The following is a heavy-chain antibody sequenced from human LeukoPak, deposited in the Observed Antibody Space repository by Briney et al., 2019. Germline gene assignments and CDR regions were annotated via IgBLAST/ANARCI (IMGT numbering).Heavy chain of an antibody. CDR1: GFTFSSYE. Sequence: GGSLRLSCAASGFTFSSYEMNWVRQAPGKGLEWVSYISSSGSTIYYADSVKGRFTISRDNAKSSLYLQMNSLRAEDTAVYYCARGSWYRDLWDHYFDYWGQGTLVTVSS. D-gene: IGHD6-13*01. CDR2: ISSSGSTI. J-gene: IGHJ4*02. V-gene: IGHV3-48*03. CDR3: ARGSWYRDLWDHYFDY.